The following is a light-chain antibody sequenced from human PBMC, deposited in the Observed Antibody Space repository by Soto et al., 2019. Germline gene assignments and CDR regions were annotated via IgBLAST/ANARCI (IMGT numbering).Light chain of an antibody. CDR3: QQRSNWLWT. Sequence: EIVMTQSPATLSVSPGERVTLSCRASQSVSSRLAWYQQKPGQSPRLLIYGASTRATGIPARFSGSGSGTEFTLTISSLQSEDFAVYYCQQRSNWLWTFGQGTKVDI. J-gene: IGKJ1*01. CDR2: GAS. V-gene: IGKV3-15*01. CDR1: QSVSSR.